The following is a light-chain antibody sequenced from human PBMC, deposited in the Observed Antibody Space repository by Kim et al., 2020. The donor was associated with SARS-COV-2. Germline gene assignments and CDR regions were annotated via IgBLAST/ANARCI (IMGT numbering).Light chain of an antibody. V-gene: IGLV2-14*03. CDR3: SSYTSGTTWV. J-gene: IGLJ3*02. Sequence: QSALTQPASVSGSPGQSITIPCTGSSSDIGGYNSASWFQQYPGKTPQLIIYDVSRRASGISSRFSGSKSAKTASLTITGLQTEDEAVYYCSSYTSGTTWVFGGGTKLTVL. CDR1: SSDIGGYNS. CDR2: DVS.